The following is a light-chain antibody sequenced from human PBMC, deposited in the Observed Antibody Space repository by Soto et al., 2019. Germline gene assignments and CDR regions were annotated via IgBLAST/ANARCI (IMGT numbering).Light chain of an antibody. CDR1: QSISSNS. CDR3: QQYGRSPPNA. CDR2: GAS. Sequence: EIVLTQSPGTLSLSPGERATLSCRASQSISSNSLAWFQQKPGQAPWLLIYGASTRATGLADRFSGSGSGRDFTLTISRLEPEDFAVYYCQQYGRSPPNAFGQGTKLEIK. J-gene: IGKJ2*01. V-gene: IGKV3-20*01.